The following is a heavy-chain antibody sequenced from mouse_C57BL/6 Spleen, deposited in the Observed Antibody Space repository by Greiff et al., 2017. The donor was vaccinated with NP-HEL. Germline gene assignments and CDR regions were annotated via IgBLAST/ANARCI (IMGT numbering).Heavy chain of an antibody. V-gene: IGHV1-82*01. CDR3: AYSNPLDY. CDR2: IYPGGGDT. D-gene: IGHD2-5*01. CDR1: GYAFSSSW. Sequence: VQLQQSGPELVKPGASVKISCKASGYAFSSSWMNWVKQRPGKGLEWIGRIYPGGGDTNYNGKFKGKATLTADKSSSTAYMQLSSLTSEDSAVYFCAYSNPLDYWGQGTSVTVSS. J-gene: IGHJ4*01.